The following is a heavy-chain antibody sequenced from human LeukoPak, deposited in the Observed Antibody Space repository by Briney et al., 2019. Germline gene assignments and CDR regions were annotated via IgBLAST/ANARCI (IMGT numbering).Heavy chain of an antibody. CDR3: ARSPEISSSWPDY. Sequence: SVKVSCKASGGTFSSYAISWVRQAPGQGLEWMGGIIPIFGTANYAQKFQGRVTITADESTSTAYMELSSLRSEDTAVYYCARSPEISSSWPDYWGQGTLVTVSS. CDR2: IIPIFGTA. CDR1: GGTFSSYA. D-gene: IGHD6-13*01. J-gene: IGHJ4*02. V-gene: IGHV1-69*13.